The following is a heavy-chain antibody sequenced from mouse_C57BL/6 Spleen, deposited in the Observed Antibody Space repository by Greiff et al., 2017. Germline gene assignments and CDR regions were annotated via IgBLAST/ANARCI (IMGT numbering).Heavy chain of an antibody. V-gene: IGHV1-64*01. J-gene: IGHJ2*01. CDR1: GYTFTSYW. CDR3: ARAHGSSSYYFDY. Sequence: QVQLQQPGAELVKPGASVKLSCKASGYTFTSYWMHWVKQRPGQGLEWIGMIHPNSGSTNYNEKFKSKATLPVDKSSSTAYMQLSSLTSEDSAVYYCARAHGSSSYYFDYWGQGTTLTVSS. CDR2: IHPNSGST. D-gene: IGHD1-1*01.